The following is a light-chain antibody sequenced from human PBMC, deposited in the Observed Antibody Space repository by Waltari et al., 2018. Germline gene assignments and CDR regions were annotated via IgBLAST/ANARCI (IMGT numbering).Light chain of an antibody. V-gene: IGKV3-11*01. Sequence: EIVLTQSPATLSLSPGERATLSCRASQSVSIYLAWYQQKPGQAPRLLIYDASTRATGIPDRFSGSGSGTDFTLTISALEPEDFAVYYCQQRINWARLTFGGGTKVEI. CDR1: QSVSIY. CDR2: DAS. CDR3: QQRINWARLT. J-gene: IGKJ4*01.